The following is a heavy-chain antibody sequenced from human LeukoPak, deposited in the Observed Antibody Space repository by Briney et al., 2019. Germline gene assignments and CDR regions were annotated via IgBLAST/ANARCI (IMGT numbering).Heavy chain of an antibody. J-gene: IGHJ4*02. CDR3: ARDPAHYYDSSGYLAYFDY. V-gene: IGHV3-21*01. D-gene: IGHD3-22*01. CDR2: ISSSSSYI. Sequence: GGSLRLSCAASGFTFSSYSMNWVRQAPGKGLEWVSSISSSSSYIYYADSVKGRFTISRDNAKNSLYLQMNSLRAGDTAVYYCARDPAHYYDSSGYLAYFDYWGQGALVTVSS. CDR1: GFTFSSYS.